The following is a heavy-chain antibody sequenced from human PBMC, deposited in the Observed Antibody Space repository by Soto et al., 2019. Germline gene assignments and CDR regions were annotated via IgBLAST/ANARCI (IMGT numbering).Heavy chain of an antibody. J-gene: IGHJ4*02. CDR3: ARVEQWLYIAKY. CDR2: ISDDGSNK. D-gene: IGHD6-19*01. V-gene: IGHV3-30*04. CDR1: GFTFSSFA. Sequence: GGSLRLSCAASGFTFSSFAMHWVRQAPGKGLEWVAVISDDGSNKYYADSVKGRYTISRDNSKNTLYLQMNSLRGEDTAVYSCARVEQWLYIAKYWGQGTLVTVSS.